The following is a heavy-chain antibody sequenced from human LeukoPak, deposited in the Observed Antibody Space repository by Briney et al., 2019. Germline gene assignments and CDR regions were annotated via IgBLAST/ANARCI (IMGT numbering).Heavy chain of an antibody. CDR3: AKRIRPGYSNERYYFDY. CDR1: GFTFSSYA. D-gene: IGHD4-11*01. V-gene: IGHV3-23*01. J-gene: IGHJ4*02. Sequence: PGGSLRLSCAASGFTFSSYAMSWVRQAPGKGLEWVSAISGSGGSTYYADSVKGRFTISRDNSKNTLYLQMNSLRAEDTAVYYCAKRIRPGYSNERYYFDYWGQGTLVTVSS. CDR2: ISGSGGST.